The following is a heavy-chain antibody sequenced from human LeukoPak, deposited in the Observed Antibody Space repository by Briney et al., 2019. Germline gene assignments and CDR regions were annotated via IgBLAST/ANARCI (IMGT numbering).Heavy chain of an antibody. J-gene: IGHJ3*02. CDR2: IQYDGSTT. V-gene: IGHV3-74*01. Sequence: PGGSLRLSCAASGFSFSSYWMHWVRQAPAKGLVWVARIQYDGSTTNYADSVKGRFTISRDNAKKTLYVQMNSLRAEDTAVYYCARALVAGVTLNALDIWGQGTMVTVSS. CDR3: ARALVAGVTLNALDI. D-gene: IGHD2-15*01. CDR1: GFSFSSYW.